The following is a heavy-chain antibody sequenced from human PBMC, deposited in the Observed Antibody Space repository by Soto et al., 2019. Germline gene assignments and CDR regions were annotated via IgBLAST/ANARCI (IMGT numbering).Heavy chain of an antibody. Sequence: QVQLVQSGADVKKPGASVKVSCKASGYTFSDYGVSWVRQAPGQGLEWMGWISSKNGNPNFAQKFRGRVTMTTDPSTSTGYMELRSLRPDDTAVYYCAREPPETPPDYWGQGTLVTVSS. CDR3: AREPPETPPDY. CDR1: GYTFSDYG. J-gene: IGHJ4*02. CDR2: ISSKNGNP. V-gene: IGHV1-18*01.